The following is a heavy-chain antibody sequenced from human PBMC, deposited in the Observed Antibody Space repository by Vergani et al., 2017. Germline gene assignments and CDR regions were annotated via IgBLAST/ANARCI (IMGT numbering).Heavy chain of an antibody. Sequence: VQLVESGGGLVQPGGSLRLSCAASGFTVSSNYITWVRQAPGKGLEWVSVIYSGGSTYYADSVKGRFTISRDNSKNTLYLQMNSLRAEDTAVYYCARVAYGDLYYFDYWGQGTLVTVSS. CDR2: IYSGGST. D-gene: IGHD4-17*01. CDR3: ARVAYGDLYYFDY. J-gene: IGHJ4*02. CDR1: GFTVSSNY. V-gene: IGHV3-66*02.